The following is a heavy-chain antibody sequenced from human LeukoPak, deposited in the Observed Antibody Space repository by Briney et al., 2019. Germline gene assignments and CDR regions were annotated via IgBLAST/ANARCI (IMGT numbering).Heavy chain of an antibody. CDR2: MYYDGST. D-gene: IGHD2-2*01. CDR1: GGSISTYS. CDR3: AGRFCTSSTCYVRAAAGYEF. V-gene: IGHV4-59*01. Sequence: PSETLSLTCTVSGGSISTYSWSWIRQPPGKALEWIGYMYYDGSTKYNPSLKSRVTISVDTSKNQLSLNLSSVTAADTAVYYCAGRFCTSSTCYVRAAAGYEFWGQGTLVTVSS. J-gene: IGHJ4*02.